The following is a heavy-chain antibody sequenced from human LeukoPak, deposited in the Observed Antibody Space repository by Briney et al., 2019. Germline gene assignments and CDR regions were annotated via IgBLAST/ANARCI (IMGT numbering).Heavy chain of an antibody. CDR1: GGSISSYY. CDR2: IYYSGST. Sequence: SETLSLTCTVSGGSISSYYWSWIRQPPGKGLEWIVYIYYSGSTNYNPSLKSRVTISVDTSKNQFSLKLSSVTAADTAVYYCARHPDYYGSGSSNWFDPWGQGTLVTVSS. D-gene: IGHD3-10*01. CDR3: ARHPDYYGSGSSNWFDP. V-gene: IGHV4-59*01. J-gene: IGHJ5*02.